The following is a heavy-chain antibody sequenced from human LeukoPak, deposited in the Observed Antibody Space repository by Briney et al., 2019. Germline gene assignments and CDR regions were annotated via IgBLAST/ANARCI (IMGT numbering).Heavy chain of an antibody. Sequence: ASVKVSCKASGYTFTSYAMRWVRQAPGQRLEWMGWINAGNGNTKYSQKFQGRVTITRDTSASTAYMELSSLRSEDTAVYYCAREDTMVRVGFDYWSQGTLVTVSS. CDR2: INAGNGNT. CDR1: GYTFTSYA. J-gene: IGHJ4*02. CDR3: AREDTMVRVGFDY. V-gene: IGHV1-3*01. D-gene: IGHD3-10*01.